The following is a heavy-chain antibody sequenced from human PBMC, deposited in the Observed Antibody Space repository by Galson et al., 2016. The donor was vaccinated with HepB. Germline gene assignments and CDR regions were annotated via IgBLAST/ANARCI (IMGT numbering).Heavy chain of an antibody. CDR1: GFTFSDNY. D-gene: IGHD3-22*01. J-gene: IGHJ4*02. CDR2: ITSTGSYT. CDR3: ATGPPSYYYDSSGYYSG. V-gene: IGHV3-11*06. Sequence: SLRLSCAASGFTFSDNYMSWISQAPGKGLEWLSYITSTGSYTNYAGSVKGRFTVSRDNAKNSLYLQMNSLRAENTAVYYCATGPPSYYYDSSGYYSGWGQGTLVTVSS.